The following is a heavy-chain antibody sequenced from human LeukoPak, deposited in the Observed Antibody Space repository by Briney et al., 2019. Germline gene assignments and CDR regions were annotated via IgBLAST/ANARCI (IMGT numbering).Heavy chain of an antibody. Sequence: ASVMVSCKASGYTFTGYYMHWVRQAPGQGLEWMGRVNPNSGGTNYAQKFQGRVTMTRDTSISTAYMELSRLRSDDTAVYYCARDRNDFWSGYYNWFDPWGQGTLVTVSS. CDR3: ARDRNDFWSGYYNWFDP. D-gene: IGHD3-3*01. CDR2: VNPNSGGT. V-gene: IGHV1-2*06. J-gene: IGHJ5*02. CDR1: GYTFTGYY.